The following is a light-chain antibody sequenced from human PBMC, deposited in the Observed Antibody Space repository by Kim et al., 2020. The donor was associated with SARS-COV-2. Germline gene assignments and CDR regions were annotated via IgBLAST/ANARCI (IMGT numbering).Light chain of an antibody. CDR3: QQYNSYSLT. V-gene: IGKV1-5*03. Sequence: AAVGDRVTITCRASRSISSWLAWYQQKPGKAPKLLIYKASSLESGVPSRFSGSGSGTELTLTISSLQPDDFATYYCQQYNSYSLTFGGGTKVDIK. CDR1: RSISSW. CDR2: KAS. J-gene: IGKJ4*01.